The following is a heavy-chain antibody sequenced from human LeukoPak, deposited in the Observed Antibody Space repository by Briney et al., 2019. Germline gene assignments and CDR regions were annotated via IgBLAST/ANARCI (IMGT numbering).Heavy chain of an antibody. D-gene: IGHD2-15*01. CDR1: GFTFSDYY. CDR2: ITISGSST. CDR3: ARGSVVAANFDF. Sequence: GGSLRLSCAASGFTFSDYYMSWIRQAPGKGLEWVSSITISGSSTYNADSVKGRFTISRDNAKNSLYLQMNSLRTEDTAVYYCARGSVVAANFDFWGQGTLVTVSS. V-gene: IGHV3-11*01. J-gene: IGHJ4*02.